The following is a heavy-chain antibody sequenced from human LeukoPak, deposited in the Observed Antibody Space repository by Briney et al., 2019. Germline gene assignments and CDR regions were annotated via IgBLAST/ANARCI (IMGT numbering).Heavy chain of an antibody. D-gene: IGHD4-17*01. J-gene: IGHJ4*02. Sequence: GGSLRLSCAASGFTVSSNYMSWVRQAPGKGLEWVSAISGSGGSTYYADSVKGRFTISRDNSKNTLYLQMNSLRAEDTAVYYCAKDGGGYGDYTYYFDYWGQGTLVTVSS. CDR2: ISGSGGST. V-gene: IGHV3-23*01. CDR3: AKDGGGYGDYTYYFDY. CDR1: GFTVSSNY.